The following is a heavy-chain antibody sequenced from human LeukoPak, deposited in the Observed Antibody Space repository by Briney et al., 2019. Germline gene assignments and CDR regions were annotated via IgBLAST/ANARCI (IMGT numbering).Heavy chain of an antibody. D-gene: IGHD1-1*01. CDR1: GYTFTSYD. CDR3: ARRNGGQRGDY. J-gene: IGHJ4*02. Sequence: ASVKVSCKASGYTFTSYDINWVRQATGQGLEWMGWVNPNSGNTRYAQKFQGRLTMTRNTSISTAYMELSSLRSEDTAVYYCARRNGGQRGDYWGQGTLVTVSS. CDR2: VNPNSGNT. V-gene: IGHV1-8*01.